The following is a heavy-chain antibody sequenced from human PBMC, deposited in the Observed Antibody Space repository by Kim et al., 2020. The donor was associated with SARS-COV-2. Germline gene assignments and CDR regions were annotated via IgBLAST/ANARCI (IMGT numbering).Heavy chain of an antibody. CDR1: GGSVSSSSHY. CDR3: VRQASNTAPSYYYYAMDD. J-gene: IGHJ6*04. V-gene: IGHV4-39*01. Sequence: SETLSLTCTVSGGSVSSSSHYWGWVRQPPGKGLEWIGSIYYSGSTYYNPSLMSRVTVSVDTSKNQFSLKLSSVTAADTAVYYCVRQASNTAPSYYYYAMDDWGKGPTVPVSS. CDR2: IYYSGST. D-gene: IGHD2-8*01.